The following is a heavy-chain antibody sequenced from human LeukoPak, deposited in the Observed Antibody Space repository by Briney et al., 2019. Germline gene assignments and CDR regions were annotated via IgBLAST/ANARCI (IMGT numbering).Heavy chain of an antibody. CDR1: GFTFSRHA. V-gene: IGHV3-30*04. Sequence: GGSLRLSCAASGFTFSRHATHWVRQAPGKGLEWVAVISYDGSKKYYADSVKGRFTIFRDNSKNTLYLQMNSLRAEDTAVYYCAKEGYSRGYYSYYYMDVWGKGTTVTVSS. D-gene: IGHD6-13*01. CDR3: AKEGYSRGYYSYYYMDV. CDR2: ISYDGSKK. J-gene: IGHJ6*03.